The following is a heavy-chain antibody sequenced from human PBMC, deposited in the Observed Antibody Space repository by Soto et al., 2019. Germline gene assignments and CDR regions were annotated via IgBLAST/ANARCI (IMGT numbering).Heavy chain of an antibody. CDR3: ARKAWVRFAY. J-gene: IGHJ4*02. CDR2: VFHTGNT. D-gene: IGHD7-27*01. CDR1: GDSISSSVW. Sequence: PSAPLSLTCAVSGDSISSSVWWTWVRQPPGKGLEWIGEVFHTGNTNYNPSLKSRVPMSVDKSTNEFSLKVTSVTAADTAIYYCARKAWVRFAYWGQGALVTVSS. V-gene: IGHV4-4*02.